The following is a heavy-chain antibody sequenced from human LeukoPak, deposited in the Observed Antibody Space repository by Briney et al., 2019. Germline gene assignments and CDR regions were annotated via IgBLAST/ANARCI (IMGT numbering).Heavy chain of an antibody. J-gene: IGHJ4*02. V-gene: IGHV4-59*12. CDR1: GGSISSYY. Sequence: SETLSLTCTVSGGSISSYYWSWIRQPPGKGLEWIGYIYYSGSTNYNPSLESRVTISVDTSKNQFSPKLSSVTAADTAVYYCARLRVKDYDFWSDYPDYWGQGTLVTVSS. CDR3: ARLRVKDYDFWSDYPDY. D-gene: IGHD3-3*01. CDR2: IYYSGST.